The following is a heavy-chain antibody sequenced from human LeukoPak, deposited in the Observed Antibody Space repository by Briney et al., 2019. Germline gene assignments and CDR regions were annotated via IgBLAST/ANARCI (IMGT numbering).Heavy chain of an antibody. CDR1: GGSISSYY. D-gene: IGHD3-10*01. CDR2: IYYSGST. V-gene: IGHV4-59*12. CDR3: ARAGGFTIIRGAVNNWFDP. Sequence: SETLSLTCTVSGGSISSYYWSWIRQPPGKGLEWIGYIYYSGSTNYNPSLKSRVSISVDTSKNQFSLKLSSVTATDTAVYYCARAGGFTIIRGAVNNWFDPWGQGTLVTVSS. J-gene: IGHJ5*02.